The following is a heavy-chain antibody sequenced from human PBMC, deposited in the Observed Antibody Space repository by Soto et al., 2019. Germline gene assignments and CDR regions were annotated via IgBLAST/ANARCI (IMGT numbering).Heavy chain of an antibody. D-gene: IGHD3-10*01. CDR1: GYSFTSYW. V-gene: IGHV5-51*01. Sequence: PGESLKIACKGSGYSFTSYWIGRVLELPGTGLEWMKIIYPGHSDTRYIPSFQGQVTISADKSISTAYLQWSRLKASDTAMYYCARQEYYYGSGSLYYYGMDVWGQGTTVTVSS. J-gene: IGHJ6*02. CDR3: ARQEYYYGSGSLYYYGMDV. CDR2: IYPGHSDT.